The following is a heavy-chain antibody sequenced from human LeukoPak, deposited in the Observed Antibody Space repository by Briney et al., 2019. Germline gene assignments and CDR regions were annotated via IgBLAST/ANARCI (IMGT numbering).Heavy chain of an antibody. D-gene: IGHD3-3*01. V-gene: IGHV4-61*01. CDR3: AAHPPYDFWSGYYRGVADY. CDR2: ISYTGST. Sequence: SETLSLTCTVSGGSVSSGSYYWSWIRQPPGKGLEWIGYISYTGSTNYNPSLKSRITISVDTSKNQFSLKLSSVTAADTAVYYCAAHPPYDFWSGYYRGVADYWGQGTLVTVSS. CDR1: GGSVSSGSYY. J-gene: IGHJ4*02.